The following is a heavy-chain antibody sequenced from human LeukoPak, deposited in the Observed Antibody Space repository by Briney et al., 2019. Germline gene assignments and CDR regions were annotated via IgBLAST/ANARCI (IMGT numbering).Heavy chain of an antibody. CDR3: ARHLGPGWHAMDV. CDR2: IFYSGNT. V-gene: IGHV4-39*01. Sequence: PSETLSLTCTVSGGFISSSSYYWGWIRQPPGKGLEWIGSIFYSGNTYYNPSLKSRVTISVDTSKNQFSLRLSSVTAADTAVYYCARHLGPGWHAMDVWGQGTTVTVSS. CDR1: GGFISSSSYY. J-gene: IGHJ6*02. D-gene: IGHD2-15*01.